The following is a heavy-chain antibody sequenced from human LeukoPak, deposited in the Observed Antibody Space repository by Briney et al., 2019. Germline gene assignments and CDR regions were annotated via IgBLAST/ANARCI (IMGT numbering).Heavy chain of an antibody. CDR3: AAEYCSGGSCYTGHLGHDY. D-gene: IGHD2-15*01. CDR1: GFTFSSYA. J-gene: IGHJ4*02. Sequence: GGSLRLSCAGSGFTFSSYAMHWVRQAPGEGLEWVSVVSYDGGHKFYAESVKGRFTISRDTSTNTLYLQMNSLRPEDTALYYCAAEYCSGGSCYTGHLGHDYWGQGTLVTVSS. V-gene: IGHV3-30*04. CDR2: VSYDGGHK.